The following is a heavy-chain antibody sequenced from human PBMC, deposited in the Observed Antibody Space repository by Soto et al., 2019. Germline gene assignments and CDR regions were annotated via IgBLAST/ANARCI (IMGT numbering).Heavy chain of an antibody. J-gene: IGHJ6*02. D-gene: IGHD3-10*01. CDR2: IYYSGST. CDR1: GGSISSGDYY. Sequence: PSETLSVTCTVSGGSISSGDYYWSWIRQPPGKGLEWIGYIYYSGSTYYNPSLKSRVTISVDTSKNQFSLKLSSVTAADTAVYYCARATDRGYGSGIFYGMDVWGQGTTVTVSS. V-gene: IGHV4-30-4*01. CDR3: ARATDRGYGSGIFYGMDV.